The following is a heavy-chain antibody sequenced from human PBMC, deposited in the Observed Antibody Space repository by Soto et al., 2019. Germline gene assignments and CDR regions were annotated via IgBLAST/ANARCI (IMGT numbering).Heavy chain of an antibody. CDR2: FDPEDGET. V-gene: IGHV1-24*01. CDR3: ATVHYDILTGYYYFDY. CDR1: GYTLTELS. D-gene: IGHD3-9*01. J-gene: IGHJ4*02. Sequence: SVKVPCKVSGYTLTELSMHWVRQAPGKGLEWMGGFDPEDGETIYAQKFQGRVTMTEDTSTDTAYMELSSLRSEDTAVYYCATVHYDILTGYYYFDYWGQGTLVTVSS.